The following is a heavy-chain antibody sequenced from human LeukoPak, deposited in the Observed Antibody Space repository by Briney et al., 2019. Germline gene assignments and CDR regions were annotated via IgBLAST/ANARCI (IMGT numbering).Heavy chain of an antibody. CDR3: ARDRGPGYYYGMDV. CDR2: IYYSGST. CDR1: GGSISSYY. J-gene: IGHJ6*02. Sequence: SETLSLTCTVSGGSISSYYWSWIRRPPGKGLEWIGYIYYSGSTNYNPSLKSRVTISVDTSKNQFSLKLSSVTAADTAVYYCARDRGPGYYYGMDVWGQGTTVTVSS. V-gene: IGHV4-59*01.